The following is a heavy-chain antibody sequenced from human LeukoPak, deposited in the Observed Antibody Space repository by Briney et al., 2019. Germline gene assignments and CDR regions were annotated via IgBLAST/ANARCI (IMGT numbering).Heavy chain of an antibody. V-gene: IGHV3-30*04. CDR1: GFTFSSYT. CDR3: AREGYYDSSGYSDAGIDY. CDR2: ISYDGSTK. J-gene: IGHJ4*02. D-gene: IGHD3-22*01. Sequence: PGGSLRLSCAAYGFTFSSYTMHWVRQAPGKGLEWVAVISYDGSTKYYADSMKGRFTISRDNSKNTLYLQMNSLRAEDTAVYYCAREGYYDSSGYSDAGIDYWGQGSLVTVSS.